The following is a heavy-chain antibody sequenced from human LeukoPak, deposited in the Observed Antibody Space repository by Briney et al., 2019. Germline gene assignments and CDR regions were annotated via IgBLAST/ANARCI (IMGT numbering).Heavy chain of an antibody. Sequence: SETLSLTCAVYGGSFSGYYWSWIRQPPGKGLEWIGEINHSGSTNYNPSLKSRVTISVDTSKNQSSLKLSSVTAADTAVYYCARGGRLYDFWSGRHWFDPWGQGTLVTVSS. CDR2: INHSGST. V-gene: IGHV4-34*01. D-gene: IGHD3-3*01. CDR1: GGSFSGYY. CDR3: ARGGRLYDFWSGRHWFDP. J-gene: IGHJ5*02.